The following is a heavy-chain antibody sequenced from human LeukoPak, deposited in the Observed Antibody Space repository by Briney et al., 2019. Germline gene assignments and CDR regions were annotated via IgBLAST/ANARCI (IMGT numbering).Heavy chain of an antibody. J-gene: IGHJ6*03. V-gene: IGHV3-7*01. D-gene: IGHD6-19*01. Sequence: GGPLRLSCAASGFTFSSYWMNWVRQAPGKGLEWVANINQDGSEKYYVDSVRGRFTISRDNAENSLYLQMNSLRDEDTAVYYCARDPYSGGYGAYYYYYMDVWGKGTTVTVSS. CDR2: INQDGSEK. CDR3: ARDPYSGGYGAYYYYYMDV. CDR1: GFTFSSYW.